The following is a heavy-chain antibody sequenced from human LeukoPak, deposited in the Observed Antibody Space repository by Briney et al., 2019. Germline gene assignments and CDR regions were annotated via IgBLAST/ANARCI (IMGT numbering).Heavy chain of an antibody. CDR3: ARDRASDTAKPFDY. J-gene: IGHJ4*02. D-gene: IGHD5-18*01. Sequence: GGSLRLFCAASGLTFSSYWMHWVRQAPGKGLVWVSRINSDGSTTNYADSVKGRFTVSRDNAKNTLYLQMNSLRAEDTAVYYCARDRASDTAKPFDYWGQGTLVTVSS. CDR2: INSDGSTT. V-gene: IGHV3-74*01. CDR1: GLTFSSYW.